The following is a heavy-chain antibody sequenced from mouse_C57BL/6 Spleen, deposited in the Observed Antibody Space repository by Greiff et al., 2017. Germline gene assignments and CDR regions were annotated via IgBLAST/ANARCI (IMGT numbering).Heavy chain of an antibody. CDR1: GFNIKDYY. D-gene: IGHD1-1*01. Sequence: VQLKESGAELVRPGASVKLSCTASGFNIKDYYMHWVKQRPEQGLEWIGRIDPEDGDTEYAPKFQGKATMTADTSSNTAYLQLSSLTSEDTAVYYCTTSITTVVARNFDVWGTGTTVTVSS. CDR3: TTSITTVVARNFDV. J-gene: IGHJ1*03. V-gene: IGHV14-1*01. CDR2: IDPEDGDT.